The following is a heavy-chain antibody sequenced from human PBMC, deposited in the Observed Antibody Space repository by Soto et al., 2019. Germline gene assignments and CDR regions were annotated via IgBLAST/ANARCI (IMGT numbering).Heavy chain of an antibody. D-gene: IGHD2-21*01. CDR3: ARGGLGDYFSAFYN. J-gene: IGHJ3*02. CDR1: GFTFSSYG. V-gene: IGHV3-33*01. Sequence: VPLVESGGGVVQPGRSLRLSCAASGFTFSSYGMHWVRQAPGKGLEWVAVIWYDGSNKYYADSVKGRFTISRDNSMNARYLHTKCLTAEYPAMYYFARGGLGDYFSAFYNWGQGTMVTVSS. CDR2: IWYDGSNK.